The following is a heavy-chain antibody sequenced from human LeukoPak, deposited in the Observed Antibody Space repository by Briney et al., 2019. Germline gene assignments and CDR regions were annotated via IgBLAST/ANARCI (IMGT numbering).Heavy chain of an antibody. V-gene: IGHV3-23*01. CDR1: GFVFSSYD. CDR3: ERGESFAFDV. CDR2: ISRAGDRT. Sequence: GGSLRLSCVGSGFVFSSYDMGWVRQAPGKGLEWVSSISRAGDRTYYEDSVKGRFTISRDNSRNTMYLQMNSLRAEDTAVYYCERGESFAFDVWGQGRMVTVSS. J-gene: IGHJ3*01.